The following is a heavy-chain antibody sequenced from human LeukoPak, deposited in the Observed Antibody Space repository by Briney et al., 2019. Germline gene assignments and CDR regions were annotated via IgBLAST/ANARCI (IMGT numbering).Heavy chain of an antibody. J-gene: IGHJ4*02. CDR1: GGSISSSSYY. CDR2: IYYSGST. V-gene: IGHV4-39*01. Sequence: SETLSLTCTVSGGSISSSSYYWGWIRQPPGKGLEWIVSIYYSGSTYYNPSLKSRVTISVDTSKNQFSLKLSSVTAADTAVYYCARRGYDFWSGYSSFDYWGQGTLVTASS. CDR3: ARRGYDFWSGYSSFDY. D-gene: IGHD3-3*01.